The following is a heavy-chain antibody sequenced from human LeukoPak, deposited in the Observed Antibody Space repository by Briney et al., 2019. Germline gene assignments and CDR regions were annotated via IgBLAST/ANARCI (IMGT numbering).Heavy chain of an antibody. V-gene: IGHV3-30*18. CDR2: ISYDGSNK. CDR3: AKERDFHYFDY. CDR1: GFTFSSYG. Sequence: GGSLRLSCAASGFTFSSYGLHWVRQAPGKGLEWVAVISYDGSNKYYADSVKGRFTISRDNSKNTLYLQMNSLRAEDTAVYYCAKERDFHYFDYWGQGTLVTVSS. J-gene: IGHJ4*02. D-gene: IGHD2/OR15-2a*01.